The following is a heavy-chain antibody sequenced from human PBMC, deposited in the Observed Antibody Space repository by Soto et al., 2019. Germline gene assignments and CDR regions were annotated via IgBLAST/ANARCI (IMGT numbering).Heavy chain of an antibody. D-gene: IGHD2-21*01. CDR3: GRGVVVGVTGSLDNCLVP. Sequence: SETLSLTCTVSGDSITSYNWNWLRQPPGKALEWIGYVYSSGSTNYNPSLKSRVTISVATSRNQFSLKVNSVTAADTAVYYCGRGVVVGVTGSLDNCLVPWGQGILVTVSS. V-gene: IGHV4-59*01. CDR2: VYSSGST. J-gene: IGHJ5*02. CDR1: GDSITSYN.